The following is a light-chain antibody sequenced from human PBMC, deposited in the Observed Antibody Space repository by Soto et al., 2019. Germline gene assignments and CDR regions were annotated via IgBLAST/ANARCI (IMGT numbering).Light chain of an antibody. CDR2: PAS. J-gene: IGKJ5*01. CDR3: QQVNDYPIT. Sequence: DIQFTQSPSFLSASVGDRVTIACRASQGINSYLAWYQQKPGKAPKLLIYPASTLQSGVPSRFSGSGSGTEFTLTISSLQPEDFATYHCQQVNDYPITFGQGTRLEIK. V-gene: IGKV1-9*01. CDR1: QGINSY.